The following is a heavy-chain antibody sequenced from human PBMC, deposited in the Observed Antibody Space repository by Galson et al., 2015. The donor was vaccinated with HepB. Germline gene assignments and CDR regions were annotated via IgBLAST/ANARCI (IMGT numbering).Heavy chain of an antibody. V-gene: IGHV1-2*06. J-gene: IGHJ4*02. D-gene: IGHD1-26*01. CDR2: INPNNGVT. CDR1: GYTFTGYY. Sequence: ASGYTFTGYYMHWVRQAPGQGLEWLGRINPNNGVTDYAQEFQGRVTLTRDTSISTAYMELSRLRYDDTAVYHCTTIMGPAGAWTNYWGQGTLVTVSS. CDR3: TTIMGPAGAWTNY.